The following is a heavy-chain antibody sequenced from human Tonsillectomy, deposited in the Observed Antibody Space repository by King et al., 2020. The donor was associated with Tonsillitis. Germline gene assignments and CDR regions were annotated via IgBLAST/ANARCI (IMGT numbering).Heavy chain of an antibody. CDR2: IYPGDSDT. V-gene: IGHV5-51*01. D-gene: IGHD3-22*01. J-gene: IGHJ4*02. CDR3: ARSAYDISGYYGYYFDY. CDR1: GYSFTSYW. Sequence: EVQLVESGAEVKKPGESLKISCKGSGYSFTSYWIGWVRQMPWKGLEWMGIIYPGDSDTIYSPSFQGQVTISADKSIRTAYLQWSSLKASDTAMYYCARSAYDISGYYGYYFDYWGQGTLVTVSS.